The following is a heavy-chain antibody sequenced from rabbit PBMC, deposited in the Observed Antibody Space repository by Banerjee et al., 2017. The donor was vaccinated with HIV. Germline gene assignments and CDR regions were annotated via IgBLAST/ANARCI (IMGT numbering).Heavy chain of an antibody. CDR1: GFSFNNKYV. CDR3: ARDLAGVIGWNFGL. V-gene: IGHV1S45*01. Sequence: QEQLEESGGDLVKPEGSLTLTCTASGFSFNNKYVMCWVRQAPGKGLEWIACINSNTGSTDTLYATWAKGRFTISSHNAQNTLYLQLNSLTAADTATYFCARDLAGVIGWNFGLWGPGTLVTVS. J-gene: IGHJ6*01. CDR2: INSNTGSTDT. D-gene: IGHD4-1*01.